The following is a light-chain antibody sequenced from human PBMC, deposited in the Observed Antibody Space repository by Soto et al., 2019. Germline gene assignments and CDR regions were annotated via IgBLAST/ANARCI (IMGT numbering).Light chain of an antibody. CDR1: SSNIGTNI. Sequence: QSVVTQSPSASGAPGQSVTISCSGSSSNIGTNIVNWYQHVPGTAPKLLIHTNNQRPSGVPDRFSGSKSGTSASLAISGLQSEDEADYYCAAWDARLDGPVFGGGTKVTVL. CDR2: TNN. V-gene: IGLV1-44*01. J-gene: IGLJ3*02. CDR3: AAWDARLDGPV.